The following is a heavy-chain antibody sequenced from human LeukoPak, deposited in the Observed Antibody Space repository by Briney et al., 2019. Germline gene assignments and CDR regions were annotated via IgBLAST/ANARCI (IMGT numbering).Heavy chain of an antibody. CDR2: INSRGSTI. V-gene: IGHV3-48*03. CDR1: GFNFSGYE. Sequence: GGSLRLFCVASGFNFSGYEMHWVRQAPGGGLEWVSYINSRGSTIYYGHSVKGRFIISRDNAENSLYLEMNSLRVEDTALYYCARGRSYRNFDYWGQGTLVTVSS. CDR3: ARGRSYRNFDY. J-gene: IGHJ4*02. D-gene: IGHD3-10*01.